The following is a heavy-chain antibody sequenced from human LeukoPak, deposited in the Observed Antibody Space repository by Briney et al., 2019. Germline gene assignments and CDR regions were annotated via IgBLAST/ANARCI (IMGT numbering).Heavy chain of an antibody. CDR3: AKDPHDYYDSSGYYGY. J-gene: IGHJ4*02. D-gene: IGHD3-22*01. CDR1: GFTFSSYA. V-gene: IGHV3-23*01. Sequence: GGSLRLSCAASGFTFSSYAMSWVRQAPGKGLEWVSAISGSGGSTYYADSVKGRFTISRDNSENTLYLQMNSLRAEDTAVYYCAKDPHDYYDSSGYYGYWGQGTLVTVSS. CDR2: ISGSGGST.